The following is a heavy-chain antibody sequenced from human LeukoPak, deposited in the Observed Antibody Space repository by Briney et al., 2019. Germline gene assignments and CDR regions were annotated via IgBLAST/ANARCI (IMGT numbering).Heavy chain of an antibody. CDR2: INPNSGGT. J-gene: IGHJ3*02. CDR1: GYTFTGYY. Sequence: RASVKVSSKASGYTFTGYYMHWVRQAPGQGLEWMGWINPNSGGTNYAQKFQGRVTMTRDTSISTAYMELSRLRSDDTAVYYCARARGSGPLFSDAFDIWGQGTMVTVSS. CDR3: ARARGSGPLFSDAFDI. V-gene: IGHV1-2*02. D-gene: IGHD6-19*01.